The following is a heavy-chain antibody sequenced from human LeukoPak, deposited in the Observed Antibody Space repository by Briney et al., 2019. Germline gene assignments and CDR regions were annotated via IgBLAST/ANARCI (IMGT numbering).Heavy chain of an antibody. J-gene: IGHJ4*02. CDR3: ARRRFTYYDILTGYYKFPGFDY. V-gene: IGHV4-34*01. CDR1: GGSFSGYY. Sequence: SETLSLTCAVYGGSFSGYYWSWIRQPPGKGLEWIGEINHSGSTNYNPSLKSRVTISLDTSKSQFSLKVRYVTAADTAVYYCARRRFTYYDILTGYYKFPGFDYWGQGTLVTVSS. D-gene: IGHD3-9*01. CDR2: INHSGST.